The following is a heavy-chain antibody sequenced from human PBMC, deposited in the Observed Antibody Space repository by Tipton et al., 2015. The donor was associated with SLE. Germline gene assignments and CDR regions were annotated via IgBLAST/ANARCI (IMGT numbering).Heavy chain of an antibody. J-gene: IGHJ3*02. V-gene: IGHV4-59*11. CDR2: IHYSGTT. Sequence: TLSLTCTVSGGSITNHYWNWIRQPPGKGLEWIGYIHYSGTTHDNPSLKSRVTMSVDMSKNQFSLRLTSVTAADTAMYYCATTVTTTPSYGAFDIWGQGTMVTVSS. CDR3: ATTVTTTPSYGAFDI. D-gene: IGHD4-17*01. CDR1: GGSITNHY.